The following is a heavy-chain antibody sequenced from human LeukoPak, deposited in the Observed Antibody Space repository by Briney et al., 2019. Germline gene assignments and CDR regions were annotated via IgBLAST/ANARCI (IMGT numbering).Heavy chain of an antibody. J-gene: IGHJ6*02. V-gene: IGHV1-69*13. CDR3: ARDSPPGVLMVYASLYYYYYGMDV. CDR1: GGTFSSYG. D-gene: IGHD2-8*01. Sequence: ASVKVSCKASGGTFSSYGISWVRQAPGQGLEWMGGIIPIFGTANYAQKFQGRVTITADESTSTAYMELRSLRSDDTAVYYCARDSPPGVLMVYASLYYYYYGMDVWGQGTTVTVSS. CDR2: IIPIFGTA.